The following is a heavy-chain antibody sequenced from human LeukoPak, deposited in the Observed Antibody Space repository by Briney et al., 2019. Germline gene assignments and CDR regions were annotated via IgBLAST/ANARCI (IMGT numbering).Heavy chain of an antibody. CDR1: GYTLTELS. J-gene: IGHJ5*02. D-gene: IGHD3-22*01. CDR3: ARGVRYDSSGYYMVDP. Sequence: ASVKVSCKVSGYTLTELSMHWVRQAAGKGLEWMGGFDPEDGETIYAQKFQGRVTMTEDTSTDTAYMELSSLRSEDTAVYYCARGVRYDSSGYYMVDPWGQGTLVTVSS. V-gene: IGHV1-24*01. CDR2: FDPEDGET.